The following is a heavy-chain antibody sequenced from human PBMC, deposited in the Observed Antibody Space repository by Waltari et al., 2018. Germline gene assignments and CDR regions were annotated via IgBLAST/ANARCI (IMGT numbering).Heavy chain of an antibody. V-gene: IGHV4-59*01. Sequence: QVQLQESGPGLVKPSETLSLTCTVSGGSISSYYWRWIRQPPGKGLEWIGYIYYRWSTNYNPSLKSRVTISVDTSKNQFSLKLSSVTAADTAVYYCARDRGGYFDYWGQGTLVTVSS. J-gene: IGHJ4*02. CDR1: GGSISSYY. CDR2: IYYRWST. CDR3: ARDRGGYFDY.